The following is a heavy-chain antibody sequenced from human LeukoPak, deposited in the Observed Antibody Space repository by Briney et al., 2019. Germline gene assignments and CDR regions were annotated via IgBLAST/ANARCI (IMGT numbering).Heavy chain of an antibody. CDR2: IYTTGST. V-gene: IGHV4-4*07. D-gene: IGHD6-19*01. CDR3: ARQIAVAGNAGFDY. CDR1: GGSISSYY. J-gene: IGHJ4*02. Sequence: SETLSLTCTVSGGSISSYYWTWIRQTAGKGLEWIGRIYTTGSTNYNPSLNSRVTMSVDTSKNQFSLKLSSVTAADTAVYYCARQIAVAGNAGFDYWGQGTLVTVSS.